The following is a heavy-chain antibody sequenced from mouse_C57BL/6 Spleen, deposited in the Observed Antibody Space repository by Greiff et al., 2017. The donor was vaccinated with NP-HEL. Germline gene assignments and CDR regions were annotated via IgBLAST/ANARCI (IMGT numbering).Heavy chain of an antibody. V-gene: IGHV5-9*01. CDR2: ISGGGGNT. D-gene: IGHD1-1*01. CDR1: GFTFSSYT. CDR3: ARHEGSRYYYAMDY. Sequence: EVQRVESGGGLVKPGGSLKLSCAASGFTFSSYTMSWVRQTPEKRLEWVATISGGGGNTYYPDSVKGRFTISRDNAKNTLYMQMSSLRSEDTALYYCARHEGSRYYYAMDYWGQGTSVTVSS. J-gene: IGHJ4*01.